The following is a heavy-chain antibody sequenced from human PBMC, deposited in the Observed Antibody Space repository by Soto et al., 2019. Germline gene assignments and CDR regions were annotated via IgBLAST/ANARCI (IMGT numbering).Heavy chain of an antibody. V-gene: IGHV2-5*02. D-gene: IGHD3-10*01. CDR3: AHSPIHRFGDN. CDR2: IYWDDDK. J-gene: IGHJ4*02. CDR1: GFSLTTTEVG. Sequence: QITLKESGPTLVKPTQTLTLTCTFSGFSLTTTEVGVGWIRQPPGKALEWLALIYWDDDKSYNPSLKSRLTITKDISKNQVVLTMTNMDPVDTATYYCAHSPIHRFGDNWGQGMLVTVSS.